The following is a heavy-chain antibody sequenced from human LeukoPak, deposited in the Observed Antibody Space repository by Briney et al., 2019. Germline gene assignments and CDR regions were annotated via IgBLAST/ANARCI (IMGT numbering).Heavy chain of an antibody. CDR3: ASHHDYGDYSTIDY. D-gene: IGHD4-17*01. CDR1: GFTFSDYH. J-gene: IGHJ4*02. V-gene: IGHV3-11*06. Sequence: GGSLRLSCAASGFTFSDYHMSWIRQAPGKGREGVSSISSSSSDIYYADSVKGRFTISRDNAKNSLYLQMNSLRAQDTAVYYCASHHDYGDYSTIDYWGQGTLVTVSS. CDR2: ISSSSSDI.